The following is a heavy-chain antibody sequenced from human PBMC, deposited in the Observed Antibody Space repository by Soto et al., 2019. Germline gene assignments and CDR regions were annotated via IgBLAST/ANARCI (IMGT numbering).Heavy chain of an antibody. J-gene: IGHJ4*02. Sequence: EVQLVESGGGLAQPGGSLRLSCAASGFTFSDHYMDWVRQAPGKGLEWVGRIRKRTNSYTTEYAASVKGRFTISRDDSKNSLYLQMNSLKTDDTAVYYCARVMVVAGHYYFDYRGQGTLVTVSS. CDR1: GFTFSDHY. V-gene: IGHV3-72*01. CDR2: IRKRTNSYTT. CDR3: ARVMVVAGHYYFDY. D-gene: IGHD6-19*01.